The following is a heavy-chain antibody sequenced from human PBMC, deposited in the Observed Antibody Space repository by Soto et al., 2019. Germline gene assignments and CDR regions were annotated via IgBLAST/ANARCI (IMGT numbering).Heavy chain of an antibody. CDR2: MNPNSGNT. D-gene: IGHD2-8*01. Sequence: ASVKVSCKASGYTFTSYDINWVRQATGQGPEWMGWMNPNSGNTGYAQKFQGRVTMTRNTSISTAYMELSSLRSKDTAVYYCARIVLSGGAFDIWGQGTMVTVSS. J-gene: IGHJ3*02. CDR1: GYTFTSYD. CDR3: ARIVLSGGAFDI. V-gene: IGHV1-8*01.